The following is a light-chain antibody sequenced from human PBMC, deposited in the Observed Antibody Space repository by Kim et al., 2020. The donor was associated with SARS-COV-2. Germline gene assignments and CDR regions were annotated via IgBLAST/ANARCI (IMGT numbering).Light chain of an antibody. CDR2: GNN. Sequence: GVTISCTGSSSNIGAGYDVHWYQQLPGTAPKLLIYGNNNRPSGVPDRFSGSKSGTSASLAITGLQAEDEADYYCQSYDSSLSGYVFGTGTKVTVL. J-gene: IGLJ1*01. V-gene: IGLV1-40*01. CDR3: QSYDSSLSGYV. CDR1: SSNIGAGYD.